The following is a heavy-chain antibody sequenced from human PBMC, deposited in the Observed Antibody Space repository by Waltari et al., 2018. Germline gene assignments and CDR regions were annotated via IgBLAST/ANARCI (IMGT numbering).Heavy chain of an antibody. Sequence: QVQLQQWGAGLLKPSETLSLTCAVYGGSFSGYYWSWIRKPPGKGLEWIGEINHSGSTNYNPSLKSRVTISVDTSKNQFSLKLSSVTAADTAVYYCARSIAARHTYRCLGVCGWFDPWGQGTLVTVSS. CDR1: GGSFSGYY. CDR3: ARSIAARHTYRCLGVCGWFDP. J-gene: IGHJ5*02. CDR2: INHSGST. V-gene: IGHV4-34*01. D-gene: IGHD6-6*01.